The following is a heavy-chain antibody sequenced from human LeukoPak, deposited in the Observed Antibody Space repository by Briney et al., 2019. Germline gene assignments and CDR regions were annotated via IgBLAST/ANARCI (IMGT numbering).Heavy chain of an antibody. J-gene: IGHJ3*02. Sequence: GGSLRLSCAASGFTFNNYGMSWVRQAPGKGLEWVAAISGNGANTFYADPVKGRFTISRDNSKNTLSLQMNYLRVDDTAVFYCAKADSDTLYRNAFDIWGLGTMVTVSS. CDR2: ISGNGANT. CDR3: AKADSDTLYRNAFDI. V-gene: IGHV3-23*01. D-gene: IGHD3-22*01. CDR1: GFTFNNYG.